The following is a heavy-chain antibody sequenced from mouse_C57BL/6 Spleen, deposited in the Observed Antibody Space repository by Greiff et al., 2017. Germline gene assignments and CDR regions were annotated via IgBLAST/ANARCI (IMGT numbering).Heavy chain of an antibody. CDR1: GYSITSGYY. V-gene: IGHV3-6*01. CDR3: ARRDGNYLMDY. D-gene: IGHD2-1*01. CDR2: ISYDGSN. J-gene: IGHJ4*01. Sequence: EVHLVESGPGLVKPSQSLSLTCSVTGYSITSGYYWNWIRQFPGNKLEWMGYISYDGSNKYNPSLKNRISITRDTSKNQFFLKLNSVTTEDTATYYCARRDGNYLMDYWGQGTSVTVSS.